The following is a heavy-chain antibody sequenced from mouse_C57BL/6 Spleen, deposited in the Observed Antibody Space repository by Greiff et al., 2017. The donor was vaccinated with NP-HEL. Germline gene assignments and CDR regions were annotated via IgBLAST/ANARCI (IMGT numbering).Heavy chain of an antibody. V-gene: IGHV1-42*01. Sequence: EVQLQESGPELVKPGASVKISCKASGYSFTGYYMNWVKQSPEKSLEWIGEINPSTGGTTYNQKFKAKATLTVDKSSSTAYMQLKSLTSEDSAVYYCARSGGLLSGGDAMDYWGQGTSVTVAS. CDR3: ARSGGLLSGGDAMDY. CDR2: INPSTGGT. CDR1: GYSFTGYY. D-gene: IGHD2-3*01. J-gene: IGHJ4*01.